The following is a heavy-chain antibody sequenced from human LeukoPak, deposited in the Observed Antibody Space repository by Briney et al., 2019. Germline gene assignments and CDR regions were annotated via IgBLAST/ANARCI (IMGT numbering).Heavy chain of an antibody. CDR2: ISGSYI. J-gene: IGHJ4*02. V-gene: IGHV3-21*06. D-gene: IGHD6-13*01. Sequence: GGSLRLSCAASGFTFSTYDMNWVRQAPGKGLEWVSSISGSYIYYADSLKGRFAISRDNAKNSLYLQMNNLRAEDTAVYYCAREDASSLDYWGQGILVTVSS. CDR3: AREDASSLDY. CDR1: GFTFSTYD.